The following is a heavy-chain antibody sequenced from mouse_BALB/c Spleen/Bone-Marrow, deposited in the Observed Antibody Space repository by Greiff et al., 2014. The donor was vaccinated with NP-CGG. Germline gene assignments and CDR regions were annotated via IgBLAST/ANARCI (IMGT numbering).Heavy chain of an antibody. J-gene: IGHJ4*01. V-gene: IGHV1-14*01. CDR2: INPYNDGT. D-gene: IGHD1-2*01. CDR1: GYTFTSYV. CDR3: ARGGYYGYYAMDY. Sequence: SGPELVKPGASVKMSCKASGYTFTSYVMHWVKQKPGQGLEWIGYINPYNDGTKYNEKFKGKATLTSDKSSSTAYMELSSLTSEDSAVYYCARGGYYGYYAMDYWGQGTSVTASS.